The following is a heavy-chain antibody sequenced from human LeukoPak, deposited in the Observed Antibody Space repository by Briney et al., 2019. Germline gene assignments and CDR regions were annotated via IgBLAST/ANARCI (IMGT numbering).Heavy chain of an antibody. J-gene: IGHJ6*02. V-gene: IGHV3-23*01. CDR1: GFTFSTYW. CDR3: AKSLPRYYYYGMDV. CDR2: ISGSGGST. Sequence: PGGSLRLSCEASGFTFSTYWMSWVRQAPGKGLEWVSAISGSGGSTYYADSVKGRFTISRDNSKNTLYLQMNSLRAEDTAVYYCAKSLPRYYYYGMDVWGQGTTVTVSS.